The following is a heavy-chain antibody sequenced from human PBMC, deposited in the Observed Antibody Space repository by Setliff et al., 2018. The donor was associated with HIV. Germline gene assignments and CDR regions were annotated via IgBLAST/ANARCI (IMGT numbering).Heavy chain of an antibody. CDR2: IYTSGST. Sequence: SETLSLTCTVSGGSISSYYWSWIRQPPGKGLEWIGYIYTSGSTNYNPSLKSRVTISVDTSKNQFSLKLSSVTAADTAVYYCARGVYLEYSSPRWFDPWGQGTLVTVSS. J-gene: IGHJ5*02. CDR1: GGSISSYY. V-gene: IGHV4-4*08. D-gene: IGHD6-6*01. CDR3: ARGVYLEYSSPRWFDP.